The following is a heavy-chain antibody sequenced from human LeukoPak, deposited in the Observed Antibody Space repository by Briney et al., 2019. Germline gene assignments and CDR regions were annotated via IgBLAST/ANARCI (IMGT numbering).Heavy chain of an antibody. CDR2: INTYNGNT. CDR3: ARDRPAYSSGWYGFDY. J-gene: IGHJ4*02. CDR1: GYTFTSYG. Sequence: GASVKVSCKASGYTFTSYGISWVRQAPGQGLEWMGWINTYNGNTNYAQKLQGRVTMTTDTSTSTAYMDLRSLRSDDTAVYYCARDRPAYSSGWYGFDYWGQGTLVTVSS. V-gene: IGHV1-18*04. D-gene: IGHD6-19*01.